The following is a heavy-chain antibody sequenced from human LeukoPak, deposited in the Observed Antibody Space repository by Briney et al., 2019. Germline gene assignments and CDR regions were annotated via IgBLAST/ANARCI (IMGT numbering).Heavy chain of an antibody. D-gene: IGHD3-22*01. Sequence: GESLKISCKGSGYSFTSYWIGWVRQMPGKGLEWMGIIYPGDSDTRYSPSFQGQVTISADKSISTAYLQWSSLKASDIAMYYCARQRSYYDSSGYYYAFDIWGQGTMVTVSS. CDR2: IYPGDSDT. CDR1: GYSFTSYW. J-gene: IGHJ3*02. CDR3: ARQRSYYDSSGYYYAFDI. V-gene: IGHV5-51*01.